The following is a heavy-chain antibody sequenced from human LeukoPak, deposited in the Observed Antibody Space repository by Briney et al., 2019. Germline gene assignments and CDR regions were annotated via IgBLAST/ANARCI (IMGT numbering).Heavy chain of an antibody. V-gene: IGHV3-23*01. CDR2: ISGSGGST. Sequence: GGSLRLSCAASGFTFSSYAMSWVRQAPGKGLEWVSAISGSGGSTYYADSVKGRFTISRDNSKNTLYLQMNSLRAEDTAVYYCAKDAYYYDSSGYYDGGSFDYWGQGTLVIVSS. CDR1: GFTFSSYA. D-gene: IGHD3-22*01. J-gene: IGHJ4*02. CDR3: AKDAYYYDSSGYYDGGSFDY.